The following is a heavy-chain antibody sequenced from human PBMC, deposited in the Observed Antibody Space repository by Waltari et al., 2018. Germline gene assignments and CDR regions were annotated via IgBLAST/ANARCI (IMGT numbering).Heavy chain of an antibody. CDR2: IYYSGGT. D-gene: IGHD1-26*01. CDR3: ARDRGSYTISGFDP. V-gene: IGHV4-59*01. J-gene: IGHJ5*02. Sequence: QVQLQESGPGLVKPSETLSLTCTVSGGSISSYYWSWIRQPPGKGLEWIGYIYYSGGTNYNPSHKSRVTRSVDTSKNQFSLKLSSVTAADTAVYYCARDRGSYTISGFDPWGQGTLVTVSS. CDR1: GGSISSYY.